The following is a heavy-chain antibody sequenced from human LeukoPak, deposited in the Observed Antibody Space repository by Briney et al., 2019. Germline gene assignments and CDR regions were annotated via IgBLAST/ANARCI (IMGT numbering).Heavy chain of an antibody. CDR1: GFTFSSYS. CDR2: ISSSSSYI. D-gene: IGHD3-22*01. J-gene: IGHJ4*02. CDR3: ARDLDYYDSQNDY. Sequence: PGGSLRLSCAASGFTFSSYSMNWVRQAPGKGLEWVSSISSSSSYIYYADSVKGRFTISRDNAKNSLYLQMNSLRAEDTAVYYCARDLDYYDSQNDYWGQGTLVTVSS. V-gene: IGHV3-21*01.